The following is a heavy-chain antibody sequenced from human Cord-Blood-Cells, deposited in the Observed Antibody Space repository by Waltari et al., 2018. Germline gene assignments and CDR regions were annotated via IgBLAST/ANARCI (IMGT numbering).Heavy chain of an antibody. CDR1: GFTFSSYA. J-gene: IGHJ6*02. CDR3: ARVPYGSGSYYYYYGMDV. CDR2: ISYDGSNK. D-gene: IGHD3-10*01. V-gene: IGHV3-30-3*01. Sequence: QVQLVESGGGVVQPGRSLRLSCAASGFTFSSYAMHWVRPAPGTGLEWVAVISYDGSNKYYADSVKGRFTISRDNSKNTLYLQMNSLRAEDTAVYYCARVPYGSGSYYYYYGMDVWGQGTTVTVSS.